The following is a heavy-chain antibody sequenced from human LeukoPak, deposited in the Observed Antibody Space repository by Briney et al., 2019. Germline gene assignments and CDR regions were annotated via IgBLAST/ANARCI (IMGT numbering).Heavy chain of an antibody. D-gene: IGHD4-17*01. CDR2: IRSKAYGGTT. CDR1: GFTFGDYA. V-gene: IGHV3-49*03. Sequence: GGSLRLSCTASGFTFGDYAMSWFRQAPGKGLEWVGFIRSKAYGGTTEYAASVKGRFTISRDDSKSIAYLQMNSLKTEDTAVYYCTRGHGDYGNYWFDPWGQGTLVTVSS. CDR3: TRGHGDYGNYWFDP. J-gene: IGHJ5*02.